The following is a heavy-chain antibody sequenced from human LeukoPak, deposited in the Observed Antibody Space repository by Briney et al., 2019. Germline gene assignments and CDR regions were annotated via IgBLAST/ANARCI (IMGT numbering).Heavy chain of an antibody. D-gene: IGHD1-1*01. V-gene: IGHV5-51*01. CDR3: ARLEALDKTPFDY. CDR1: GYSFTSYW. J-gene: IGHJ4*02. Sequence: GEALKISCKGSGYSFTSYWIGWVRQMPGKGLEGMGIIYPGDSDTRYSPSFQGQVTISADKSISTAYLQWSSLKASDTAMYYCARLEALDKTPFDYWGKGTLVTVSS. CDR2: IYPGDSDT.